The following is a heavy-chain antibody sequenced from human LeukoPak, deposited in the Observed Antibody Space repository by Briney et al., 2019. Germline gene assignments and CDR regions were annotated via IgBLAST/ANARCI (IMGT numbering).Heavy chain of an antibody. V-gene: IGHV3-23*01. CDR1: GYSFTSYW. Sequence: GESLKISCKGSGYSFTSYWIGWVRQAPGKGLEWVSAISGSGGSTYYADSVKGRFTISRDNSKNTLYLQMNSLRAEDTAVYYCAKDPSGVDDLEYFQHWGQGTLVTVSS. CDR3: AKDPSGVDDLEYFQH. CDR2: ISGSGGST. D-gene: IGHD3-10*01. J-gene: IGHJ1*01.